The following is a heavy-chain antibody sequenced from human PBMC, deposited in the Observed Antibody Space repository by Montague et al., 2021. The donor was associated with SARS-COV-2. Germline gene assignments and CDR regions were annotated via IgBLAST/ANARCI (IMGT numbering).Heavy chain of an antibody. CDR2: LYTSGGT. CDR3: ARESGYSSGWRYYYVMDV. CDR1: GGSISNYY. Sequence: SETLSLTCTVSGGSISNYYWTWIRQPAGKGLEWIGRLYTSGGTTXNPSLKGRVTMSVDTSKNQFSLNVTSVTAADTAIYYCARESGYSSGWRYYYVMDVWGQGTTVTVS. J-gene: IGHJ6*02. D-gene: IGHD6-19*01. V-gene: IGHV4-4*07.